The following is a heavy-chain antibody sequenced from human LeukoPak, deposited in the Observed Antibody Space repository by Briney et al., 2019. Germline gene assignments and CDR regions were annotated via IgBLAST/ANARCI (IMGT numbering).Heavy chain of an antibody. CDR2: IKPNSGGT. J-gene: IGHJ3*02. CDR3: ARVDTTTVTTYGAFDI. CDR1: GYTFTGYH. D-gene: IGHD4-17*01. V-gene: IGHV1-2*02. Sequence: ASVKVSCKASGYTFTGYHMHWVRQAPGQGLEWMGCIKPNSGGTNYPQQFQGRVTMTRDTSISTAYMELSRLRSDDTAMYYCARVDTTTVTTYGAFDIWGQGTMVTVSS.